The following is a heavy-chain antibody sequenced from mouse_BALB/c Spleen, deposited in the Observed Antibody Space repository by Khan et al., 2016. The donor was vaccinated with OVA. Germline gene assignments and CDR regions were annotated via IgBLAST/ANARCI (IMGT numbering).Heavy chain of an antibody. CDR1: GFDFSRYW. CDR3: ARGLRRYYYAMDY. CDR2: INPDSSTI. V-gene: IGHV4-1*02. D-gene: IGHD2-2*01. J-gene: IGHJ4*01. Sequence: EVQLQESGGGLVQPGGSLKLSSAASGFDFSRYWMSWVRQAPGKGLEWIGEINPDSSTINYTPSLKDKFIISRDNAKNTLYLQMSKVRSEDTALYYCARGLRRYYYAMDYWGQGTSVTVSS.